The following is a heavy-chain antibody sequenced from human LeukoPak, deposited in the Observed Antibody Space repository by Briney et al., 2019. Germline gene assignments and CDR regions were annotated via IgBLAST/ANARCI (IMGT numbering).Heavy chain of an antibody. CDR1: GYSISSGYY. J-gene: IGHJ5*02. CDR3: ARDGEYSYDILTGYLGTLDAFDP. CDR2: IYHSGST. V-gene: IGHV4-38-2*02. Sequence: PSETLSLTCAVSGYSISSGYYWGWIRQPPGKGLEWIGSIYHSGSTYYNPSLKSRVTISVDTSKNQFSLKLSSVTAADTAVYYCARDGEYSYDILTGYLGTLDAFDPWGQGTLVTVSS. D-gene: IGHD3-9*01.